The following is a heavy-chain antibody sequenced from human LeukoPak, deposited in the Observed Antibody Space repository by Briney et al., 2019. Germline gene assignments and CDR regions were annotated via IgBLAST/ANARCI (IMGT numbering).Heavy chain of an antibody. V-gene: IGHV3-11*01. CDR1: GFTFSDYF. J-gene: IGHJ6*02. CDR2: VSSSGSTI. Sequence: GGSLRLSCAASGFTFSDYFMSWIHQAPGKGLEWVSYVSSSGSTIYYADSVKGRFTISRDNAKNSLYVQMNSLRAEDTAVYYCARVGYYGMDVWGQGTTVTVSS. CDR3: ARVGYYGMDV.